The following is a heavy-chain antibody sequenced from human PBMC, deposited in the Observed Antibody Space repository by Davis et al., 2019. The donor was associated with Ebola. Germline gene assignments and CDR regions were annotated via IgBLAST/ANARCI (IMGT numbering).Heavy chain of an antibody. CDR2: ISSDSDYI. V-gene: IGHV3-21*01. D-gene: IGHD2-8*01. CDR3: ARHCATYGVCYSYGMDV. J-gene: IGHJ6*04. Sequence: GESLKISCAATGFTFSTYSMSWVRQAPGKGLEWVSSISSDSDYIYYADSAKGRFTISRDNAKNSLFLQMNSLRAEDTAVYYCARHCATYGVCYSYGMDVWGKGATVTVSS. CDR1: GFTFSTYS.